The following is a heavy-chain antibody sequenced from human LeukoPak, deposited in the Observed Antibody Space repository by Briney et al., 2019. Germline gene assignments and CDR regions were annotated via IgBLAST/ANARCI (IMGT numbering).Heavy chain of an antibody. Sequence: ASVKVSCKASGYTFTSYGISWVRQAPGQGLEWMGWISAYNGNTNYAQKLQGRVTMTTDTSTSTAYMELRSLRSDDTAVYYCARDLRDYLSDAFDIWGQGTMVTVSS. CDR3: ARDLRDYLSDAFDI. J-gene: IGHJ3*02. V-gene: IGHV1-18*01. D-gene: IGHD2/OR15-2a*01. CDR2: ISAYNGNT. CDR1: GYTFTSYG.